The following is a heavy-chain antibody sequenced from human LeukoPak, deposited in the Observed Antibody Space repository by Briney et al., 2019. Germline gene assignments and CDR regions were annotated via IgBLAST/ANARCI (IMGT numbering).Heavy chain of an antibody. CDR3: PKDQNSYYDFWSGVVDV. CDR1: GFTFSSYA. D-gene: IGHD3-3*01. CDR2: ISGCGGST. Sequence: GESLRLSCAASGFTFSSYAMSWVRQSPGKGLEWVSAISGCGGSTYYADSVKGRFTIFRDNSKNTLYLQMNSLRAEDTAVYYCPKDQNSYYDFWSGVVDVWGQGTTVTVSS. V-gene: IGHV3-23*01. J-gene: IGHJ6*02.